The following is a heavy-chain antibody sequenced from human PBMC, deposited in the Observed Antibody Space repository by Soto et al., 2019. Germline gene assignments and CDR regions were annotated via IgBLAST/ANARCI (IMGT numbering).Heavy chain of an antibody. J-gene: IGHJ4*02. V-gene: IGHV3-48*01. CDR2: ISSSSSTI. Sequence: GGSLRLSCAASGFTFSSYSMNWVRQAPGKGLEWVSYISSSSSTIYYADSVKGRFTISRDNAKNSLYLQMNSLRAEDTAVYYCARGYRYCSSTSCYVFGYWGQGTLVTVSS. D-gene: IGHD2-2*01. CDR3: ARGYRYCSSTSCYVFGY. CDR1: GFTFSSYS.